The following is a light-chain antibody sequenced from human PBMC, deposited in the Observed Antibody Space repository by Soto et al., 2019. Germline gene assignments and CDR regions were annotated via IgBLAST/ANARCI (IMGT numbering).Light chain of an antibody. CDR2: ANN. J-gene: IGLJ1*01. CDR3: QSFDISLSGYV. CDR1: SSNIGAGCG. V-gene: IGLV1-40*01. Sequence: QSVLTQPPSVSGAPGQRVTISCTGSSSNIGAGCGVHWYRQLPGTPPKLLIYANNNRPAGVPDRFSASKSGTSASLAITGLQAEDEADYYCQSFDISLSGYVFATGTNVTVL.